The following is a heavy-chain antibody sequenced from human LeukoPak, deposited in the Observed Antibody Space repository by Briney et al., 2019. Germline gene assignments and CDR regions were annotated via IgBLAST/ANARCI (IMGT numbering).Heavy chain of an antibody. CDR3: ARDPSIAARHGGASFDY. CDR2: ISCSGGST. D-gene: IGHD6-6*01. Sequence: GGSLRLSCAASGFTFSSYAMSWVRQAPGKGLEWVSAISCSGGSTYYADSVKGRFTISRDNSKNTLYLQMNSLRAEDTAVYYCARDPSIAARHGGASFDYWGQGTLVTVSS. V-gene: IGHV3-23*01. CDR1: GFTFSSYA. J-gene: IGHJ4*02.